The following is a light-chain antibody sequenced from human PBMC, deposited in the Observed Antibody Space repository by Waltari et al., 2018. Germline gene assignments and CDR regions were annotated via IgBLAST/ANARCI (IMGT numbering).Light chain of an antibody. CDR2: EDG. CDR3: QVWGSSTDHVV. CDR1: NIGSKG. Sequence: SYVLTQSPSVSVAPGKTARITCGGKNIGSKGVHWYQQKPGQAPGQAVYEDGDRPSGIPERFSGSNSGNTATLTISRVEAGDEADYYCQVWGSSTDHVVFGGGTKLTVL. J-gene: IGLJ2*01. V-gene: IGLV3-21*03.